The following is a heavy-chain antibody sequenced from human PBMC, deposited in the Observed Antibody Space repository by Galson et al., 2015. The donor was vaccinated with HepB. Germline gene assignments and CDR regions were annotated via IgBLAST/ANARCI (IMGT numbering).Heavy chain of an antibody. CDR2: IIPILGIA. V-gene: IGHV1-69*04. J-gene: IGHJ4*02. D-gene: IGHD3-10*01. Sequence: SVKVSCKASGGTFSSYAISWVRQAPGQGLEWMGRIIPILGIANYAQKFQGRVTITADKSTSTAYMELSSLRSEDTAVYYCAKYTSGKGFDDWGQGTLVTVSS. CDR3: AKYTSGKGFDD. CDR1: GGTFSSYA.